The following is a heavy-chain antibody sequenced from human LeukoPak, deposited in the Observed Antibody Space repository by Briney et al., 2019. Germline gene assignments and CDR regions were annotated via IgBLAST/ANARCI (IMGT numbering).Heavy chain of an antibody. CDR3: ARQKYYYDSSGYWSRGDNWFDP. CDR1: GGSISSSSYY. CDR2: IYYSGST. J-gene: IGHJ5*02. Sequence: PSETLSLTCTVSGGSISSSSYYWGWIRQPPGKGLEWIGSIYYSGSTYYNPSLKSRVTISVDTSKNQFSLKLSSVTAADTAVYYCARQKYYYDSSGYWSRGDNWFDPWGQGTLVTVSS. V-gene: IGHV4-39*01. D-gene: IGHD3-22*01.